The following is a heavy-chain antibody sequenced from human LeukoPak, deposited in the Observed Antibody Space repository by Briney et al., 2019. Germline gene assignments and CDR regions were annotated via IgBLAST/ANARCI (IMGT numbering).Heavy chain of an antibody. D-gene: IGHD6-19*01. Sequence: SETLSLTCTVSGYSISSGYYWGWIRQPPGKGLEWIGSIYHSGSTYYNPSLKSRVTISVDTSKNQFSLKLSSVTAADTAVYYCAGDLSGFDYYYYYMDVWGKGTTVTVSS. V-gene: IGHV4-38-2*02. CDR2: IYHSGST. J-gene: IGHJ6*03. CDR3: AGDLSGFDYYYYYMDV. CDR1: GYSISSGYY.